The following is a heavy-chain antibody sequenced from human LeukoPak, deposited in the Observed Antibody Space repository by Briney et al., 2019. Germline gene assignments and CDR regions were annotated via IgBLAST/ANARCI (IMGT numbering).Heavy chain of an antibody. Sequence: SVKVSCKASGGTFSSYAISWVRQAPGQGLEWMGGIIPIFGTANYAQKFQGRVTITADESTSTACMELSSLRSEDTAVYYCARALMAYYDILTGYYNISPFDYWGQGTLVTVSS. V-gene: IGHV1-69*13. D-gene: IGHD3-9*01. J-gene: IGHJ4*02. CDR1: GGTFSSYA. CDR2: IIPIFGTA. CDR3: ARALMAYYDILTGYYNISPFDY.